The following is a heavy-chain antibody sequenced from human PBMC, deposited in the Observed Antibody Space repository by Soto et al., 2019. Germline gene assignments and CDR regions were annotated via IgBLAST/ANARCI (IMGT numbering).Heavy chain of an antibody. V-gene: IGHV3-30*03. CDR3: ARNYYDFWSGYLSDC. CDR2: ISYDGSQK. Sequence: QVQLVESGGGVVQPGRSLRLSCAASGFTFNNYGMHWVRQAPGKGLEWVAFISYDGSQKYFADSVKGRFNISKDSSRNTLYLQMNSLRVEDTAFYYCARNYYDFWSGYLSDCWGQGTLVAVSS. J-gene: IGHJ4*02. D-gene: IGHD3-3*01. CDR1: GFTFNNYG.